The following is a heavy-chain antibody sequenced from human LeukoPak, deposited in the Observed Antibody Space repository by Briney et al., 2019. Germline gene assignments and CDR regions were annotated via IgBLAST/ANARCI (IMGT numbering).Heavy chain of an antibody. CDR2: INHSGST. Sequence: SETLSLTCAVYGGPFSGYYWSWIRQPPGKGLEWIGEINHSGSTNYNPSLKSRVAISVDTSKNQFSLKLSSVTAADAAVYYCARGCVTMVRGVISFGWFDPWGQGTLVTVSS. V-gene: IGHV4-34*01. CDR1: GGPFSGYY. D-gene: IGHD3-10*01. J-gene: IGHJ5*02. CDR3: ARGCVTMVRGVISFGWFDP.